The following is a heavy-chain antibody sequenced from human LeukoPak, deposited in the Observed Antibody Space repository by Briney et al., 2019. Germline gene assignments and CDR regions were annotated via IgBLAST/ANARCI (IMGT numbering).Heavy chain of an antibody. Sequence: GGSLRLSCAASGFTFSSYAMSWVRQAPGKGLEWVSLISWDGGSTYYADSVKGRFTISRDNSKNSLYLQMNSLRTEDTALYYCAKDSSSPSYYMDVWGKGTTVTVSS. CDR1: GFTFSSYA. V-gene: IGHV3-43*02. D-gene: IGHD6-6*01. J-gene: IGHJ6*03. CDR3: AKDSSSPSYYMDV. CDR2: ISWDGGST.